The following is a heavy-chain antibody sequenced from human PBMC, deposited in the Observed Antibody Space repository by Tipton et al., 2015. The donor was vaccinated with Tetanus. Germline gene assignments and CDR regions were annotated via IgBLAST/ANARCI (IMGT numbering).Heavy chain of an antibody. CDR3: ARHQSGYFTPFDY. D-gene: IGHD3-3*01. J-gene: IGHJ4*02. CDR2: IYESGDT. V-gene: IGHV4-39*01. CDR1: GGSIRGGTFY. Sequence: TLSLTCTVSGGSIRGGTFYWGWIRQPPGKGLEWIGSIYESGDTYYIPSLKSRVTISVDTSKNQFSLNLNSMAAADTGVYYCARHQSGYFTPFDYWGQGNLVTASS.